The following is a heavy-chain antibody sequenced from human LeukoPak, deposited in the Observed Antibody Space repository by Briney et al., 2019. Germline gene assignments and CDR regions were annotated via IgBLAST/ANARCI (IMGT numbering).Heavy chain of an antibody. CDR2: IKQDGSEK. V-gene: IGHV3-7*01. CDR3: ARDDSGYSTHWVYYYYGMDV. Sequence: GGSLRLSCAASGFTFSSYWMNWVRQAPGKGLEWVANIKQDGSEKYYVDSVKGRFTISRDNAKNSLYLQMNSLRAEDTAVYYCARDDSGYSTHWVYYYYGMDVWGQGTTVTVSS. J-gene: IGHJ6*02. CDR1: GFTFSSYW. D-gene: IGHD6-13*01.